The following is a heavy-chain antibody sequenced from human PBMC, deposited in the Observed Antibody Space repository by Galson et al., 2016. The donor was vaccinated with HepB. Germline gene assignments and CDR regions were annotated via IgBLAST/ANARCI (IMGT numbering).Heavy chain of an antibody. V-gene: IGHV3-23*01. CDR1: GFTFGDYP. J-gene: IGHJ4*02. Sequence: SLRLSCASSGFTFGDYPMTWVRQAPGKGLEWVSAGYGGGGGPHYADSVKGRFTMSRDISRNTLYPQMNSLRAEDTAVYYCARCERYGSGWYGKNDYWGQGTLVTVSS. CDR3: ARCERYGSGWYGKNDY. D-gene: IGHD6-13*01. CDR2: GYGGGGGP.